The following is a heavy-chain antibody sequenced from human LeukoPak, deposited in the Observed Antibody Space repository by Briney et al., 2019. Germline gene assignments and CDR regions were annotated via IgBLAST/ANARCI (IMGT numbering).Heavy chain of an antibody. Sequence: GGSLRLSCAASGFIFRSYAMGWVRQAPGKGLEWVSAISGSGGSTYYADSVKGRFTISRDNSKNTLYLQMNSLRAEDTAVYYCAKDGPPSYSSGWYYVNDYWGQGTLVTVSS. J-gene: IGHJ4*02. D-gene: IGHD6-19*01. CDR2: ISGSGGST. CDR1: GFIFRSYA. V-gene: IGHV3-23*01. CDR3: AKDGPPSYSSGWYYVNDY.